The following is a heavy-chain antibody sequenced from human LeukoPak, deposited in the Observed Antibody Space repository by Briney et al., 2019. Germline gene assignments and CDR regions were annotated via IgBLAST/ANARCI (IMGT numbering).Heavy chain of an antibody. CDR2: FDPEDGET. D-gene: IGHD3-22*01. V-gene: IGHV1-24*01. Sequence: ASVKVSCKVSGYTLTELSMHWVRQAPGKGLEWMGGFDPEDGETIYAQKFQGRVTMTEDTSTDTAYMELSSLRSEDTAVYYCATLSDTMIVDPRWDYWGQGTLVTVSS. CDR3: ATLSDTMIVDPRWDY. CDR1: GYTLTELS. J-gene: IGHJ4*02.